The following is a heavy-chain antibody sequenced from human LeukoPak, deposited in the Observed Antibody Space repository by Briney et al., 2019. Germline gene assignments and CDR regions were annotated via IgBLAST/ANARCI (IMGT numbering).Heavy chain of an antibody. CDR2: ISSSSSYI. D-gene: IGHD3-22*01. Sequence: GGSLRLSCAASGFTFSSYSMNWARQAPGKGLEWVSSISSSSSYIYYADSVKGRLTISRDNAKNSLYLQMNSLRAEDTAVYYCARHLGDYYDSSGYYAEGPFDYWGQGTLVTVSS. CDR3: ARHLGDYYDSSGYYAEGPFDY. V-gene: IGHV3-21*01. CDR1: GFTFSSYS. J-gene: IGHJ4*02.